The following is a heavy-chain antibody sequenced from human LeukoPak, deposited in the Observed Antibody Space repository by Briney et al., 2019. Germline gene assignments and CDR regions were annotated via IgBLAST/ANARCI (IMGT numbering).Heavy chain of an antibody. CDR2: IKQDGSEK. J-gene: IGHJ4*02. CDR1: GFTFSYYD. D-gene: IGHD6-13*01. Sequence: PGGSLRLSRAASGFTFSYYDMTWVRLAPGKGLKWVANIKQDGSEKYYVDPVKGRFTISRDNAKNSLYLQMNSLRAEDTAVYYCAREGQQLVLFDYWGQGTLVTVSS. V-gene: IGHV3-7*03. CDR3: AREGQQLVLFDY.